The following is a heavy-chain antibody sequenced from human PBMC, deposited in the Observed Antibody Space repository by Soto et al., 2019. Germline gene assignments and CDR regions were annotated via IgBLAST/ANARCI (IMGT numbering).Heavy chain of an antibody. V-gene: IGHV3-33*01. CDR1: GFTFSDYA. D-gene: IGHD3-16*01. CDR2: IRPDGSNR. CDR3: ARVGRPQHLLTGFDN. J-gene: IGHJ5*02. Sequence: QVQLVESGGGVVQPGWSLRLSCVTSGFTFSDYAMHWVRQAPGKGLEWVAVIRPDGSNRYYADSVKGRFTISRDISKNTLYLQMSSLRADDTAVYFLARVGRPQHLLTGFDNWGQGTLVTVSS.